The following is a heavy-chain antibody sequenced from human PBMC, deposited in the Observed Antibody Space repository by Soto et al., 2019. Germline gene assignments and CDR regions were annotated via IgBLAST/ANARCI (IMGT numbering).Heavy chain of an antibody. CDR1: GFSLSTSAEG. V-gene: IGHV2-5*02. J-gene: IGHJ6*02. Sequence: QITLKESGPTLVKPTQTLTLTCTFSGFSLSTSAEGVAWIRQPPGKALEWLALIYWDDDERYSSFLKSRLTIAKDTSKHPVVLTIANMDPGDTATYFCAHKGGRGAAMDVWGQGTTVTVSS. CDR3: AHKGGRGAAMDV. CDR2: IYWDDDE. D-gene: IGHD2-15*01.